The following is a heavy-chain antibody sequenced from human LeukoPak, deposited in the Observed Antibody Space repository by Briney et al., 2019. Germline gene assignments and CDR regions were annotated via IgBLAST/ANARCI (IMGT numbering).Heavy chain of an antibody. V-gene: IGHV3-74*01. CDR3: ARVSLYSSGWYGGAGYYYYMDV. CDR2: IDSDGSST. CDR1: GFTFSSYW. Sequence: GGSLRLSCAASGFTFSSYWMHWVRQAPGKGLVWVSRIDSDGSSTNYADSVKGRFTISRDNAKNSLYLQMNSLRAEDTAVYYCARVSLYSSGWYGGAGYYYYMDVWGKGTTVTVSS. J-gene: IGHJ6*03. D-gene: IGHD6-19*01.